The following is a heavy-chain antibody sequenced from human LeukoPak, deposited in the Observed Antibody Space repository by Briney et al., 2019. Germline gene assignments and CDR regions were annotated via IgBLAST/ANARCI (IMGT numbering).Heavy chain of an antibody. CDR3: VRVKGSYFDY. V-gene: IGHV3-48*01. CDR1: GFPLSSYS. D-gene: IGHD2-15*01. Sequence: GGSLRLSCAASGFPLSSYSINWVRQAPGKGLEWVSYISSSGSAIYYVDPVKGRFTVSRDNAKNSLFLQMNSPRAEDTAVYYCVRVKGSYFDYWGQGALVTVSS. J-gene: IGHJ4*02. CDR2: ISSSGSAI.